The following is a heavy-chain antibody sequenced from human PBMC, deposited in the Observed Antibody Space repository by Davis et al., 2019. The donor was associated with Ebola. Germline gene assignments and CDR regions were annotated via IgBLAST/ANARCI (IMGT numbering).Heavy chain of an antibody. Sequence: GESLKISCAASGFTFRSYWMSWVRQAPGKGLEWVAKIKEDGSEKLEVDSVKGRFTISRDNAKDSLYLQMNSLRAEDTAVYYCARGSRNMDVWSQGTTVTVSS. V-gene: IGHV3-7*03. CDR1: GFTFRSYW. CDR2: IKEDGSEK. CDR3: ARGSRNMDV. J-gene: IGHJ6*02.